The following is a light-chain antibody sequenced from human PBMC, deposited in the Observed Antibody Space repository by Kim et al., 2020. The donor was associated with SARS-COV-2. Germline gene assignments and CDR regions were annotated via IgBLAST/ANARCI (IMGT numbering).Light chain of an antibody. CDR3: QQHKNWPPH. CDR1: QSISSN. CDR2: GAS. V-gene: IGKV3-15*01. J-gene: IGKJ2*01. Sequence: SVFPGERATLSCRASQSISSNLAWYQQKPGQAPRLLIYGASTRATGIPARFSGSGSGTEFTLTISSLQSEDFAVYYCQQHKNWPPHFGQGTKLEI.